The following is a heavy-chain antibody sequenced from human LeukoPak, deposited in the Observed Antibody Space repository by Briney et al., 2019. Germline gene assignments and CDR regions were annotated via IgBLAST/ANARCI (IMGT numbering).Heavy chain of an antibody. CDR3: ARVAQWELLWGDGSWFDP. Sequence: GGSLRLSCAASGFTFSSYSMNWVRQAPGKGLEWVSYISSSSSTIYYADSVKGRFTISRDNAKNSLYLQMNSLRDEDTAVYYCARVAQWELLWGDGSWFDPWGQGTLVTVSS. CDR2: ISSSSSTI. CDR1: GFTFSSYS. V-gene: IGHV3-48*02. J-gene: IGHJ5*02. D-gene: IGHD1-26*01.